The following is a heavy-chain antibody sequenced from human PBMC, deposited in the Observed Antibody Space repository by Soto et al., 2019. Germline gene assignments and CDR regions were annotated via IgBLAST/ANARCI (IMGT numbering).Heavy chain of an antibody. CDR3: ARGEDVVVPAAIRRRYFDY. J-gene: IGHJ4*02. D-gene: IGHD2-2*02. CDR2: INPSGGST. Sequence: QVQLVQSGAEVKKPGASVKVSCKASGYTFTSYYMHWVRQAPGQGLEWMGIINPSGGSTSYAQKFQGRVTMTRDTSTSTVYMELSSLRSEYTALYYCARGEDVVVPAAIRRRYFDYWGQGTLVTVSS. CDR1: GYTFTSYY. V-gene: IGHV1-46*03.